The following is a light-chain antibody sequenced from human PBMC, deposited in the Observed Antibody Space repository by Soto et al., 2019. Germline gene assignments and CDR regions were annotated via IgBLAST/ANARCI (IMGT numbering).Light chain of an antibody. CDR1: QSVSSSY. CDR3: QQYGRSGT. CDR2: GAS. Sequence: IALTHSTGTLSLSKGERATLSCMASQSVSSSYLAWYQQKPGQAPRLLIYGASNRATGIPDRFSGSGSGTDFTLTISRLEPEDFAVYYCQQYGRSGTLGQGSNVDI. J-gene: IGKJ1*01. V-gene: IGKV3-20*01.